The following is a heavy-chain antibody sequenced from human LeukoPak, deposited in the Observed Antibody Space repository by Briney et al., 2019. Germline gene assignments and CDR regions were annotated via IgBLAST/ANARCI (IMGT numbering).Heavy chain of an antibody. CDR3: ARGRGGGGLMWRYFDF. D-gene: IGHD3-16*01. V-gene: IGHV1-8*02. J-gene: IGHJ4*02. Sequence: ASVKVSCKASGGTFSSYAISWVRQAPGQGLEWMGGMNPKSGNTAYGQRFQGRVTFTRDNSINTAYMELSSLRSDDTAVYYCARGRGGGGLMWRYFDFWGQGSLITVPP. CDR2: MNPKSGNT. CDR1: GGTFSSYA.